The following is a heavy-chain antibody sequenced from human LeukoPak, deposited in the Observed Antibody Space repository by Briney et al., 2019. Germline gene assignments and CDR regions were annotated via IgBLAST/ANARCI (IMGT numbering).Heavy chain of an antibody. CDR1: GFTVSSNY. V-gene: IGHV3-53*05. Sequence: GGSLRLSCAASGFTVSSNYMSWVRQAPGKGLEWVSVIYSGGSTYYADSVKGRFTISRDNSKNTLYLQMNSLRAEDTALYYCAKGTNYDILTGLFDYWGQGTLVTVSS. D-gene: IGHD3-9*01. J-gene: IGHJ4*02. CDR2: IYSGGST. CDR3: AKGTNYDILTGLFDY.